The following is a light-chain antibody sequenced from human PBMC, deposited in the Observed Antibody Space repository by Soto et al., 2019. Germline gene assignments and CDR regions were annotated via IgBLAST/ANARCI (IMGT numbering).Light chain of an antibody. CDR3: SSYTSSSTPEV. CDR2: EVS. Sequence: QSALTQPASVSGSPGQSSTISCTGTSSDVGGYNYVSWYQQHTGKAPKLMIYEVSNRPSGVSNRFSGSKSGNTASMTISGLQAEDAADYYCSSYTSSSTPEVFGGGTKLTVL. J-gene: IGLJ2*01. CDR1: SSDVGGYNY. V-gene: IGLV2-14*01.